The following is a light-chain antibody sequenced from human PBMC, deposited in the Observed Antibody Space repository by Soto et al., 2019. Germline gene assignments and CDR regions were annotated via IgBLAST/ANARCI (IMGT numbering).Light chain of an antibody. Sequence: QSALTQPASVSGSPGQSITISCTGTSSDVGGYNSVSWYQQHPGKAPKVMIYDVSNRPSGGSSRFSGSKSGNTASLTISGLQAEDEADYYCGSYTSSSTLVFGGGTKVTVL. J-gene: IGLJ2*01. CDR1: SSDVGGYNS. CDR3: GSYTSSSTLV. CDR2: DVS. V-gene: IGLV2-14*01.